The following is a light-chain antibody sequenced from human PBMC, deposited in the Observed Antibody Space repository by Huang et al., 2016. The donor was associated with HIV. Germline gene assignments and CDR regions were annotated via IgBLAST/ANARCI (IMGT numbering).Light chain of an antibody. Sequence: IVMTQSAATLSVSPGERASLSCRASQSFSSNFAWYQQKSGQAPRLLIYGAATSATGFPDRLSGTGSGTEITRTIRRLQSEDFADYYCQQYNTWRPVFAGGTKVEIK. J-gene: IGKJ4*01. V-gene: IGKV3-15*01. CDR3: QQYNTWRPV. CDR1: QSFSSN. CDR2: GAA.